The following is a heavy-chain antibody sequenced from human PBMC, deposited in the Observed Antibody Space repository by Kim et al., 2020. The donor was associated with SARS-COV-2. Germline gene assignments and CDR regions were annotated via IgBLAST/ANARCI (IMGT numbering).Heavy chain of an antibody. CDR3: ARVLYGSGSYSYYFDY. Sequence: KLQGRVTMTTDTSTSTAYMELRSLRSDDTAVYYCARVLYGSGSYSYYFDYWGQGTLVTVSS. J-gene: IGHJ4*02. D-gene: IGHD3-10*01. V-gene: IGHV1-18*01.